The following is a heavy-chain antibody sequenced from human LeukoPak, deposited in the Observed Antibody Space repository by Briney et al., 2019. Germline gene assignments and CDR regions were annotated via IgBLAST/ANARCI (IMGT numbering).Heavy chain of an antibody. CDR3: ASPRGDDSGGYYTWYFHH. CDR1: GGSISSTDYY. D-gene: IGHD3-22*01. V-gene: IGHV4-39*01. J-gene: IGHJ1*01. Sequence: SETLSLTCSVSGGSISSTDYYWGWIRQPPGKGLEWIGSIYYTGSTFYNPSLKSRVTISADTSKNQFSLKLSSVTAADTAVYFCASPRGDDSGGYYTWYFHHWGQGILVTVSS. CDR2: IYYTGST.